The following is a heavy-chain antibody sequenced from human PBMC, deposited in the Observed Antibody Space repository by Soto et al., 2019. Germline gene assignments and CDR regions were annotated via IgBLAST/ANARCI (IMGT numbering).Heavy chain of an antibody. J-gene: IGHJ4*02. D-gene: IGHD6-19*01. V-gene: IGHV3-48*03. CDR3: ARTYGIAVAGNN. Sequence: EVQLVESGGGLVQPGGSLRLSCAASGFTFSSYEMNWVRQAPGKGPEWVSYISYSGSTIHYADSVKGRFTISRDNAKSSLYLQMNSLRAEDTAVYYCARTYGIAVAGNNWGQGTLVTVSS. CDR2: ISYSGSTI. CDR1: GFTFSSYE.